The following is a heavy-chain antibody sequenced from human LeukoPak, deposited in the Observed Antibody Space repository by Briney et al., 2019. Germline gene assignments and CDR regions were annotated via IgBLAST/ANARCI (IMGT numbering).Heavy chain of an antibody. J-gene: IGHJ4*02. Sequence: SGGSLRLSCAASTFTFSTYAMSWVRQAPGKGLEWVSTISGSDSNTYYADSVKGRFTISRDNSKNTLYLQMNSLRAEDTAVYYCAKDLIVRAAAGMFGYWGQGTLVTVSS. D-gene: IGHD6-13*01. CDR3: AKDLIVRAAAGMFGY. CDR1: TFTFSTYA. V-gene: IGHV3-23*01. CDR2: ISGSDSNT.